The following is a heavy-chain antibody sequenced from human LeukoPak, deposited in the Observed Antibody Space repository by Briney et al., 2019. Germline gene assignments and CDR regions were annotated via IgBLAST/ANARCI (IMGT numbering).Heavy chain of an antibody. CDR3: ARDLRFLDY. J-gene: IGHJ4*02. Sequence: ASVKVSCKASVYTFTSYYMHWVRQTPGQGLEWMGIINTSAGTTNYAQKFQGRVTMTRDTSTSTIYMELSSLRSKDTAVYYCARDLRFLDYWGQGTLVTVSS. D-gene: IGHD3-10*01. V-gene: IGHV1-46*01. CDR1: VYTFTSYY. CDR2: INTSAGTT.